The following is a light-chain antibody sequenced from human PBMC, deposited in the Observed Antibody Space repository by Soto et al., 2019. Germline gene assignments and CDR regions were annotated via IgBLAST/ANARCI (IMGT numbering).Light chain of an antibody. J-gene: IGLJ1*01. CDR3: SSYTGGNPSYV. CDR1: SSDVGGYDY. CDR2: EVT. V-gene: IGLV2-8*01. Sequence: QSLLTQPPSSSGSPGQSVAISCTGTSSDVGGYDYVSWYQQHPGKAPKLMIYEVTIRPSGVSDRFSGSKSGNTASLTVSGLQAEDEDDYYCSSYTGGNPSYVFGTGTKVTVL.